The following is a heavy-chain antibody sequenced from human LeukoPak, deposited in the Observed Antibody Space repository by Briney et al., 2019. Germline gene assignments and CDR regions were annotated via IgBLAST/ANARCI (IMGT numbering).Heavy chain of an antibody. V-gene: IGHV3-30-3*01. J-gene: IGHJ6*02. D-gene: IGHD3-3*01. Sequence: GGSLRLSCAASGFTFSSYAMHWVRQAPGKGLEWVAVISDDGSNKYYADSVKGRFTISRDNSKNTLYLQMNSLRAEDTAVYYCARDRRGLYDFWSGYHGMDVWGQGTTVTVSS. CDR1: GFTFSSYA. CDR2: ISDDGSNK. CDR3: ARDRRGLYDFWSGYHGMDV.